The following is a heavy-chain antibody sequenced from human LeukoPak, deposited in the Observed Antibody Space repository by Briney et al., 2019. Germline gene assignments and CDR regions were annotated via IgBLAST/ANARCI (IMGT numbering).Heavy chain of an antibody. V-gene: IGHV1-69*04. D-gene: IGHD5-24*01. J-gene: IGHJ4*02. CDR3: ARSSHLLGMAKEIDY. Sequence: SVKVSCKASGGTFSSYAISWVRQAPGQGLEWMGRIIPILGIANYAQKFQGRVTITADKSTSTAYMELSSLRSEDTAVYYCARSSHLLGMAKEIDYWGQGTLVTVSS. CDR1: GGTFSSYA. CDR2: IIPILGIA.